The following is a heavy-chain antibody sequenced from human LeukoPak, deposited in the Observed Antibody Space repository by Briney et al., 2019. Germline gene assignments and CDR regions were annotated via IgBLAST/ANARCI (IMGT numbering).Heavy chain of an antibody. CDR3: AKDRGIVGPTTPDY. V-gene: IGHV3-30*18. Sequence: GGSLRLSCAASGFTFSNYGIHWVRQAPGKGLEWVAVVSYDGSNKHYADSVKGRFTISRDNSKNTLHLQMNSLRVEDTALYYCAKDRGIVGPTTPDYWGQGTLVTVSS. CDR2: VSYDGSNK. D-gene: IGHD1-26*01. J-gene: IGHJ4*02. CDR1: GFTFSNYG.